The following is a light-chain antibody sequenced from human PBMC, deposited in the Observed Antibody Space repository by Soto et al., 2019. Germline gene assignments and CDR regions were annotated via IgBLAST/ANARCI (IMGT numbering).Light chain of an antibody. Sequence: QSVLTQPASVSGSPGQSITISRTGTSSDVGGYNYVSWYQQHPGKAPKLMIYEVSNRPSGVSNRFSGSKSGNTASLTISGLQAEDEADYYCSSYTSSSNYVFGTGTKLTVL. CDR2: EVS. V-gene: IGLV2-14*01. CDR1: SSDVGGYNY. J-gene: IGLJ1*01. CDR3: SSYTSSSNYV.